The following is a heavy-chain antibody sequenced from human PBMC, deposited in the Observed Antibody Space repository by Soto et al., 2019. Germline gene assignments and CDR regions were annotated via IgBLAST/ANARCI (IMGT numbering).Heavy chain of an antibody. CDR3: ARSTGLSGFNS. CDR2: INNDGSST. V-gene: IGHV3-74*01. D-gene: IGHD2-8*02. Sequence: AGGSLRLSCAASGFTFSSYWMHWVRQAPGKGLVWVSRINNDGSSTNYADSVKGRFTISRENAENTLYLQMNSLRAEDTAVYYCARSTGLSGFNSWGQGTLVTVSS. J-gene: IGHJ4*02. CDR1: GFTFSSYW.